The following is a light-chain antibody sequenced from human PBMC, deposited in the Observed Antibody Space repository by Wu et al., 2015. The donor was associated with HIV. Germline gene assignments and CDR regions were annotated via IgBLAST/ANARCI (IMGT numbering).Light chain of an antibody. CDR1: QSVSSN. Sequence: EIVLTQSPATLSVSPGERATLSCRASQSVSSNLAWYQQKPGQAPRLLLYGTSTRATDIPPRFSGSGSGTEFTLTISSVQSEDFAVYYCQQYNNWPPLTFGGGTKGGAQT. V-gene: IGKV3-15*01. J-gene: IGKJ4*01. CDR3: QQYNNWPPLT. CDR2: GTS.